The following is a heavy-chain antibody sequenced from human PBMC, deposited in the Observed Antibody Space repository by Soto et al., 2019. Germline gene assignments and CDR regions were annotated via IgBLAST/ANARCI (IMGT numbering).Heavy chain of an antibody. D-gene: IGHD1-1*01. V-gene: IGHV2-5*02. CDR2: IYWDDDK. CDR1: GFSLSTSGVG. CDR3: APRAGLQGNWNGGYFDF. Sequence: QITLKESGPTRVTPTQTLTLTCTFSGFSLSTSGVGVGWIRQPPGKALERLALIYWDDDKRYNPSLKKRLTITKDTSNNQVVLTMTDMDPVDTATYYCAPRAGLQGNWNGGYFDFWGQGALVTVSS. J-gene: IGHJ4*02.